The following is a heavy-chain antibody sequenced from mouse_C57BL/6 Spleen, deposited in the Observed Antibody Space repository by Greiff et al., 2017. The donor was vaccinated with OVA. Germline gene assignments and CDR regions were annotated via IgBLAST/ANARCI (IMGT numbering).Heavy chain of an antibody. J-gene: IGHJ4*01. CDR3: TGTTVVAHYYAMDY. CDR2: IRNKANNHAT. V-gene: IGHV6-6*01. D-gene: IGHD1-1*01. CDR1: GFTFSDAW. Sequence: EVKLVESGGGLVQPGGSMKLSCAASGFTFSDAWMDWVRQSPEKGLEWVAEIRNKANNHATYYAESVKGRFTISRDDSKSSVYLQMNSLRAEDTGIYYCTGTTVVAHYYAMDYWGQGTSVTVSS.